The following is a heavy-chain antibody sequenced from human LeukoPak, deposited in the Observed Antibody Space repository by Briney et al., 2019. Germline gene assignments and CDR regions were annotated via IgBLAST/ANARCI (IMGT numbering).Heavy chain of an antibody. D-gene: IGHD3-10*01. CDR2: INWNGGST. Sequence: PGGSLRLSCAASGFTFDDYGMSWVRQAPGKGLEWVSGINWNGGSTGYADSVKGRFTISRDNAKNSLYLQMNSLRAEDTALYHCARNYYGSGSYRKYNWFDPWGQGTLVTVSS. V-gene: IGHV3-20*01. CDR3: ARNYYGSGSYRKYNWFDP. CDR1: GFTFDDYG. J-gene: IGHJ5*02.